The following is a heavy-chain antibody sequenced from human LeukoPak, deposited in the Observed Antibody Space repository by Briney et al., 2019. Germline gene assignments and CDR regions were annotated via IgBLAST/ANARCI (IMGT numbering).Heavy chain of an antibody. V-gene: IGHV1-46*01. D-gene: IGHD3-10*01. CDR3: ARDANKYYSGSGNYDSWFDP. CDR1: GYTFTTYY. J-gene: IGHJ5*02. CDR2: IDPSDGRA. Sequence: ASVMVSCKASGYTFTTYYIHWVRQAPGQGPEWMGIIDPSDGRATYAQKFQGRVSMTRDTSTSRVYMELSSLRSEDTAVYYCARDANKYYSGSGNYDSWFDPWGQGTLVTVSS.